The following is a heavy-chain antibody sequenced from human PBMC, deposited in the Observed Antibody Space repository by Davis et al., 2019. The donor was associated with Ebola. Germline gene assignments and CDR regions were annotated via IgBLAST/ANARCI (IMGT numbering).Heavy chain of an antibody. V-gene: IGHV3-66*01. CDR3: ADVETGSAY. CDR2: IFSGGKI. J-gene: IGHJ4*02. CDR1: GFTVSGNC. D-gene: IGHD1-1*01. Sequence: GESLKISCAASGFTVSGNCMSWVRQAPGKGLEWVSSIFSGGKIFYADSVKGRFSISRDTSKNMLYLQMSSLRVEDTGVYYCADVETGSAYWGQGTLVTVSS.